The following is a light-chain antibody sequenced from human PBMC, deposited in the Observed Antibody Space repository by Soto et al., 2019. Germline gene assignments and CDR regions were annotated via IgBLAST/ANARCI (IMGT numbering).Light chain of an antibody. CDR3: QQYNSYSLT. CDR2: DAS. Sequence: IQMTQSPSTLSASVGDRVTITCRASQSISSWLAWYQQKPGTAPKLLIYDASSLESGVPSRFSGSGSGPEFTLTISSLQPDDFATYYGQQYNSYSLTFGGGTKVEIK. CDR1: QSISSW. V-gene: IGKV1-5*01. J-gene: IGKJ4*01.